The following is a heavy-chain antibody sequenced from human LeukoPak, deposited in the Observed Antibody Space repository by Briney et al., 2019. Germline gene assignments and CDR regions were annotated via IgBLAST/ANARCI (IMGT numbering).Heavy chain of an antibody. V-gene: IGHV1-18*04. CDR3: ARGPYYYDSSGYYES. J-gene: IGHJ4*02. D-gene: IGHD3-22*01. Sequence: ASVKVSCTASGYTFAGYYMHWVRQAPGQGLEWMGWISAYNGNTNYAQKLQGRVTMTTDTSTSTAYMELRSLRSDDTAVYYCARGPYYYDSSGYYESWGQGTLVTVSS. CDR1: GYTFAGYY. CDR2: ISAYNGNT.